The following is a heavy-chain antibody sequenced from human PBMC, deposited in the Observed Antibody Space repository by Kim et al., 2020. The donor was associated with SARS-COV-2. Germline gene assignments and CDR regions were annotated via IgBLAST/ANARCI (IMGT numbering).Heavy chain of an antibody. J-gene: IGHJ6*02. D-gene: IGHD6-13*01. CDR3: ARDSYSNSHNYYGMDL. Sequence: GGSLRLSCAASGFTFSSYEMNWVRQAPGKGLEWVSYISSSGSTIYYADSVKGRFTISRDNAKNSLYLQMNSLRDEDTAVYYCARDSYSNSHNYYGMDLWGGGPGLTV. CDR1: GFTFSSYE. V-gene: IGHV3-48*03. CDR2: ISSSGSTI.